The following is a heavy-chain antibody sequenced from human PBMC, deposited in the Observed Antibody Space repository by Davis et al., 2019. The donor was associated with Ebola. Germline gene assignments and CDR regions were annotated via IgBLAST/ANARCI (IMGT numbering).Heavy chain of an antibody. CDR2: IGGNGDYT. J-gene: IGHJ5*02. CDR1: GFTFSSYW. V-gene: IGHV3-23*01. Sequence: GGSLRLSCAASGFTFSSYWMSWVRQAPGKGLEWVSTIGGNGDYTYNADSVKGRFTISRDNSKNSLYLQMNSLRAEDTALYYCARRYCSSASCPYGGNWFDPWGQGTLVTVSS. CDR3: ARRYCSSASCPYGGNWFDP. D-gene: IGHD2-2*01.